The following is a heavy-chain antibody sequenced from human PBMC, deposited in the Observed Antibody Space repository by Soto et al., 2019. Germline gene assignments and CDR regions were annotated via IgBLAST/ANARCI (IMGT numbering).Heavy chain of an antibody. V-gene: IGHV1-8*01. CDR1: GYSFTNND. Sequence: ASVKVSCKASGYSFTNNDVSWVRQATGQGLEWMGWMNHGSGDKGYAQKFQDRVTMTRDRSIATAYIELSSLRSDDTAIYYCAIMETFGSLNWFDPWGQGTLVTVS. J-gene: IGHJ5*02. D-gene: IGHD3-16*01. CDR2: MNHGSGDK. CDR3: AIMETFGSLNWFDP.